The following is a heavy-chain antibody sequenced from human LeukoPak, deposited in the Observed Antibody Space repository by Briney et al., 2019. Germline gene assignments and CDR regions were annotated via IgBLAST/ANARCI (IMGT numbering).Heavy chain of an antibody. Sequence: GGSLRLSCAASGFTFSSYVMHWVRLVPGKGLDWVAVKDYCADSVKGRFTASKDNSKSTLYLQMNSLRAEDTAIYYCAKDLCSDASCSSRGIDYWGQGTLVTVSS. V-gene: IGHV3-30*18. D-gene: IGHD2-15*01. CDR1: GFTFSSYV. CDR2: KD. CDR3: AKDLCSDASCSSRGIDY. J-gene: IGHJ4*02.